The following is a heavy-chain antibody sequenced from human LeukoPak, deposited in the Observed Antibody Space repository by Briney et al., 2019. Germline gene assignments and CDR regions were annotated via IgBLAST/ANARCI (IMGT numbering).Heavy chain of an antibody. CDR1: GGSISSSSYY. CDR2: INHSGST. Sequence: PSETLSLTCTVSGGSISSSSYYWGWIRQPPGKGLEWIGEINHSGSTNYNPSLKSRVTISVDTSKNQFSLKLSSVTAADTAVYYCARGRCSSTSCYTGNYYYCYYMDVWGKGTTVTVSS. V-gene: IGHV4-39*07. CDR3: ARGRCSSTSCYTGNYYYCYYMDV. D-gene: IGHD2-2*02. J-gene: IGHJ6*03.